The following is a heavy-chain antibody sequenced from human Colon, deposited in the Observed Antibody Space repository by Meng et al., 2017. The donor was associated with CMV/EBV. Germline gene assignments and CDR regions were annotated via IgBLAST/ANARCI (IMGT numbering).Heavy chain of an antibody. CDR1: GGTFSSYD. CDR2: IIPIFGTA. J-gene: IGHJ5*02. CDR3: ASTTKAEPSRNMVVTPFGWFDP. Sequence: SVKVSFKASGGTFSSYDISWVRQAPGQGLEWLGGIIPIFGTANYAQKFQGRVTITTDESTSTAYMELSSLRSEDTAVYYCASTTKAEPSRNMVVTPFGWFDPWGQGTLVTVSS. D-gene: IGHD4-23*01. V-gene: IGHV1-69*05.